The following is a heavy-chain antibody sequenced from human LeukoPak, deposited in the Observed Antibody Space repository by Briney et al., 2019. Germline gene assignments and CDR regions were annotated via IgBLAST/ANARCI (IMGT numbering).Heavy chain of an antibody. CDR2: IYYSGST. J-gene: IGHJ6*03. V-gene: IGHV4-59*08. CDR3: ARCFSNNWFGRYDYYMDV. CDR1: GGSISSYY. Sequence: PSETLSLTCTVSGGSISSYYWSWIRQPPGKGLEWMGYIYYSGSTNYNPSLKSRVTISVDTSKNQFSLKLSSVIAADTAVYYCARCFSNNWFGRYDYYMDVWGKGTTVTVSS. D-gene: IGHD6-13*01.